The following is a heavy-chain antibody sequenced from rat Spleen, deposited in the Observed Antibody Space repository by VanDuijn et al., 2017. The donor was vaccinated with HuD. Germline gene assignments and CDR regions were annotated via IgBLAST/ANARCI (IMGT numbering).Heavy chain of an antibody. J-gene: IGHJ2*01. CDR3: ARHWGY. CDR1: AYSITSSYR. CDR2: INSAGST. V-gene: IGHV3-3*01. Sequence: EVQLQESGPGLVKPSQSLSLTCSVTAYSITSSYRWNWIRKFPGNKLDWLGYINSAGSTNYNPSLKSRISITRDTSKNQFFLQVNSVTTEDTATYYCARHWGYWGQGVMVTVSS. D-gene: IGHD4-6*01.